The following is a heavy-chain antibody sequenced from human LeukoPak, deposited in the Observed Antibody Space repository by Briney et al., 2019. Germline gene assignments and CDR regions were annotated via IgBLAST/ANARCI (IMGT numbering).Heavy chain of an antibody. D-gene: IGHD2-8*01. Sequence: GGSLRLSCEASGFTFSSYDMNWVRQAPGKGLEWVSYISERATRIEYADSVKGRFIMSRDDANNLLYLRMNSLRAEDTAVYFCVRDAPGSNTGDYWGQGTLVTVSS. J-gene: IGHJ4*02. CDR2: ISERATRI. V-gene: IGHV3-48*03. CDR3: VRDAPGSNTGDY. CDR1: GFTFSSYD.